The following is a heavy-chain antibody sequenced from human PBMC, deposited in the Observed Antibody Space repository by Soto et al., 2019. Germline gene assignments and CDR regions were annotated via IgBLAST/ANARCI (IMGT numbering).Heavy chain of an antibody. J-gene: IGHJ5*02. D-gene: IGHD2-2*01. CDR3: ATLVPAPPKLFPRLGWFDP. CDR2: IIPITDTT. CDR1: GGTFSSET. V-gene: IGHV1-69*13. Sequence: SVKVSCKASGGTFSSETLTWLRQAPGQGLEWMGGIIPITDTTNYAQKFQGRVTITADESTSTVYMELSSLRSEDTAVYYCATLVPAPPKLFPRLGWFDPWGQGTLVTVSS.